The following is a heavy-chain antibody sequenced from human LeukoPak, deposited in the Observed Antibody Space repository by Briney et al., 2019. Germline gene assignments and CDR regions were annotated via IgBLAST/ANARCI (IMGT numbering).Heavy chain of an antibody. CDR1: GFTFTDYY. V-gene: IGHV3-11*01. J-gene: IGHJ4*02. Sequence: GGSLRLSCSASGFTFTDYYMSWIRQAPGKGRGWVSYISPSGTVIYYGDSVKGRFTISRDNAKKSLYLQMNSLRAEDTAVYYCARDYNCWGQGTLVTVSS. CDR3: ARDYNC. D-gene: IGHD3-10*01. CDR2: ISPSGTVI.